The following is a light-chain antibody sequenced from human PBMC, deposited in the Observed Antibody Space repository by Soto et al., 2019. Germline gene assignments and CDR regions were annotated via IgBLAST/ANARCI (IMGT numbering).Light chain of an antibody. V-gene: IGKV4-1*01. J-gene: IGKJ2*01. CDR3: QQYYSTPQT. Sequence: DIVMTQSPDSLAVSLGERATINCKSSQSVLYSSNNKNYLAWYQQKPGQHPKLLIYWASTRESGVPDRFSGSGSGTDFTLTISSLQAEDVAVYYCQQYYSTPQTFGQGTQREIK. CDR2: WAS. CDR1: QSVLYSSNNKNY.